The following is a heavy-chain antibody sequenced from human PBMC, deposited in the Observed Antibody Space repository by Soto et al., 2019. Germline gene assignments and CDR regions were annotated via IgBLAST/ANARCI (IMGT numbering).Heavy chain of an antibody. CDR2: INHSGST. CDR3: ARGTTMVRGGIIKSHFLNGMEV. J-gene: IGHJ6*02. CDR1: GGSFSGYY. V-gene: IGHV4-34*01. Sequence: QVQLQQWGAGLLKPSETLSLTCAVYGGSFSGYYWSWIRQSPGKGLEWIGEINHSGSTKYNPSLKSRITISVDTSKHQFSLKLRSVTAADTAVYFCARGTTMVRGGIIKSHFLNGMEVWGQGTTVTVSS. D-gene: IGHD3-10*01.